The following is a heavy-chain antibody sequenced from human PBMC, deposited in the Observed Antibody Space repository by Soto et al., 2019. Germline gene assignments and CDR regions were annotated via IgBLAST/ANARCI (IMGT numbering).Heavy chain of an antibody. CDR1: GYPLTSYG. Sequence: QVQLVQSGAEVKKPGASVKVSCKTSGYPLTSYGINWVRQAPGQGPEWMGWISAYNGKTCYTQKFQGRVTMPTDTSTSTAYMELRSLRSDDTAVYYCARDRLIAVTGLLHYWGQGTLVTVSS. CDR3: ARDRLIAVTGLLHY. V-gene: IGHV1-18*01. D-gene: IGHD6-19*01. J-gene: IGHJ4*02. CDR2: ISAYNGKT.